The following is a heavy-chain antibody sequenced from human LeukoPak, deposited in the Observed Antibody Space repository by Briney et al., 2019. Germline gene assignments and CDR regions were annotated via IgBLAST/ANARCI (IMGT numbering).Heavy chain of an antibody. V-gene: IGHV4-61*01. D-gene: IGHD3-22*01. Sequence: RTSETLSLTCTVSGFSVTTDSYCWGWIRQPPGKGLEWIGYDYCGGNTNYDPSLKRRVTISVDTSRNQFSLTLTSVTAAGTAVYFCARGGHGLYYYDSSGGLDYWGQEPWSPSPQ. J-gene: IGHJ4*01. CDR2: DYCGGNT. CDR3: ARGGHGLYYYDSSGGLDY. CDR1: GFSVTTDSYC.